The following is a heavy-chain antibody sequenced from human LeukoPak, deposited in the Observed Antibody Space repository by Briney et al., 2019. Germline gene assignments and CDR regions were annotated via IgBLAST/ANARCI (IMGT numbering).Heavy chain of an antibody. Sequence: ASMNVSCKASGYTFTGYYIHWVRQAPGQGLEWMGWINPNSGGTNYAQKFQGRVTMTRDTSISTAYMELSRLRSDDTAVYYCARDKGTRFGELSPRWGQGTLVTVSS. J-gene: IGHJ4*02. D-gene: IGHD3-10*01. CDR2: INPNSGGT. CDR3: ARDKGTRFGELSPR. CDR1: GYTFTGYY. V-gene: IGHV1-2*02.